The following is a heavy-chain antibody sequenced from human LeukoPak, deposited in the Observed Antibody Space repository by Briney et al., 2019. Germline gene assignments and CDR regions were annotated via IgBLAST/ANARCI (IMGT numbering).Heavy chain of an antibody. CDR2: IYYSGST. V-gene: IGHV4-61*08. CDR3: ARGPTLLTNWFDP. CDR1: GGSISSGGYY. Sequence: SQTLSLTCTVSGGSISSGGYYWSWIRQHPGKGLEWIGYIYYSGSTNYNPSLKSRVTISVDTSKNQFSLKLSSVTAADTAVYYCARGPTLLTNWFDPWGQGTLVTVSS. D-gene: IGHD4/OR15-4a*01. J-gene: IGHJ5*02.